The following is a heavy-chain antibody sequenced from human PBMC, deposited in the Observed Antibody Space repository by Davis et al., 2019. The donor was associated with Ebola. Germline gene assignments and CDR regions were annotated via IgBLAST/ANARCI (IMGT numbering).Heavy chain of an antibody. Sequence: MPSETLSPTCPLSGRSISSFYSSWNRQLPGKGLEWIGSIYYSGSTNYNPSLTSRVTITVDTSKNQSSLNLSSVTAADTAVYYCARGAVAGLPFDYWGQGTLVTVSS. J-gene: IGHJ4*02. CDR3: ARGAVAGLPFDY. CDR1: GRSISSFY. V-gene: IGHV4-59*01. D-gene: IGHD6-19*01. CDR2: IYYSGST.